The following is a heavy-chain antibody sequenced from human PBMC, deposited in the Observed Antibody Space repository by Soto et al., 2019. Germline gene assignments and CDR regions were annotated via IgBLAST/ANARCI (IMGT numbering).Heavy chain of an antibody. CDR2: IYSGGST. V-gene: IGHV3-66*01. CDR3: ARDTGYGYYYMDV. CDR1: GFTVSSDY. D-gene: IGHD2-2*03. J-gene: IGHJ6*03. Sequence: GGSLRLSCAASGFTVSSDYMSWVRQAPGKGLEWVSVIYSGGSTYYADSVKGRFTISRDNSKNTLYLQMNSLKAEDTVLYYCARDTGYGYYYMDVWGKGTTVTVSS.